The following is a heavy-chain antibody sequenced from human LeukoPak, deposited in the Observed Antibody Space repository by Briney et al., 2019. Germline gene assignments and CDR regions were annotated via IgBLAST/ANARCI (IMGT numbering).Heavy chain of an antibody. V-gene: IGHV3-23*01. CDR2: ISGSGGST. J-gene: IGHJ4*02. CDR1: GFTFSSYA. D-gene: IGHD3-22*01. CDR3: AKLDSSGYLFQYYFDY. Sequence: PGGSLRLSCAASGFTFSSYAMSWVRQAPGKGLEWASAISGSGGSTYYADSVKGRFTISRDNSKNTLYLQMNSLRAEDTAVYYCAKLDSSGYLFQYYFDYWGQGTLVTVSS.